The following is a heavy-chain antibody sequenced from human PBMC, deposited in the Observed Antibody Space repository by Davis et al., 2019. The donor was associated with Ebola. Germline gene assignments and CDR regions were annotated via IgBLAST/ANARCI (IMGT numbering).Heavy chain of an antibody. CDR3: AERGGSV. J-gene: IGHJ4*02. Sequence: PSETLSLTCTVSGVSISRHYWSWIRQPPGKRLEWIGSIYYTGSAYYNSSLNSRVTISVDTSKNQFSLKLSSVTAADTAMYYCAERGGSVWGQGTQVTVSS. CDR2: IYYTGSA. V-gene: IGHV4-59*11. D-gene: IGHD3-16*01. CDR1: GVSISRHY.